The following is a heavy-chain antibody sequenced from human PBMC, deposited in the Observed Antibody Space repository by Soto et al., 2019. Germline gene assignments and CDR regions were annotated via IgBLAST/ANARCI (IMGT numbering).Heavy chain of an antibody. CDR1: GGSFSGYY. Sequence: ASETLSLTCAVYGGSFSGYYWSWIRQPPGKGLEWIGEINHSGSTNYNPSLKSRVTISVDTSKNQFSLKLSSVTAADTAVYYCARGTKNIVVVPAANGALDYWGQGTLVTVSS. D-gene: IGHD2-2*01. CDR2: INHSGST. J-gene: IGHJ4*02. CDR3: ARGTKNIVVVPAANGALDY. V-gene: IGHV4-34*01.